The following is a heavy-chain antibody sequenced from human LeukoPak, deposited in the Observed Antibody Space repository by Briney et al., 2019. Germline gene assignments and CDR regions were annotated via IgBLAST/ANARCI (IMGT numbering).Heavy chain of an antibody. CDR1: GFTFINAW. CDR3: TTSLLRRATGFQGS. V-gene: IGHV3-15*01. J-gene: IGHJ5*02. Sequence: PGGSLRLSCAASGFTFINAWMGWVRQAPGKGLEWVGRIKSTADGGTADYAAPVKGRFSISRDDSKNMVYLEMNSLKTEDTAVYYCTTSLLRRATGFQGSWGQGTLVTVSS. D-gene: IGHD2-15*01. CDR2: IKSTADGGTA.